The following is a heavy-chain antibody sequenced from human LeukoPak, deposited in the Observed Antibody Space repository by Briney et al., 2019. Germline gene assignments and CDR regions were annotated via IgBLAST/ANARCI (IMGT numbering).Heavy chain of an antibody. CDR3: AITPGYYDSSGYYLDDAFDI. D-gene: IGHD3-22*01. Sequence: SETLSLTCAVSGYFISSGYYWGWIRQPPGKGLEWIGSIYHSGSTYYNPSLKSRVTISVDTSKNQFSLKLSSVTAADTAVYYCAITPGYYDSSGYYLDDAFDIWGQGTMVTVSS. CDR1: GYFISSGYY. V-gene: IGHV4-38-2*01. J-gene: IGHJ3*02. CDR2: IYHSGST.